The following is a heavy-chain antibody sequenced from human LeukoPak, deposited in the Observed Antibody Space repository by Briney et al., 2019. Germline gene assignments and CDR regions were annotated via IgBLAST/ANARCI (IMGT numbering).Heavy chain of an antibody. CDR1: GFTFSSYA. Sequence: PGGSLRLSCAASGFTFSSYAMSWGRQAPGEGLEWGSAISGSGGSTYYADSVKGRFTISRDNSKNTLYLQMNSLRAEDTAVYYCAKDALSKGRWELLSDYWGQGTLVTVSS. J-gene: IGHJ4*02. D-gene: IGHD1-26*01. CDR3: AKDALSKGRWELLSDY. V-gene: IGHV3-23*01. CDR2: ISGSGGST.